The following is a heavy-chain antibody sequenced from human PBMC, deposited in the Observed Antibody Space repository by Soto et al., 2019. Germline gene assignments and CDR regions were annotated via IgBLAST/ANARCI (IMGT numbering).Heavy chain of an antibody. CDR3: ARTQGSGPNWYFDL. Sequence: QVQLQESGPGLVKPSETLSLTCTVSGGSISSYYWSWIRQPPGKGLEWIGYTYYSGSTNYNPSLKSRVTLSVDTSKNQFTLKLSSVTAADTAVYYCARTQGSGPNWYFDLWGRGTLVTVSS. J-gene: IGHJ2*01. CDR2: TYYSGST. CDR1: GGSISSYY. V-gene: IGHV4-59*08.